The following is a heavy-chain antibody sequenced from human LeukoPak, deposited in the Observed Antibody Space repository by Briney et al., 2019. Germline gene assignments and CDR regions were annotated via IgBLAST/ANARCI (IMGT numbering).Heavy chain of an antibody. Sequence: PGGSLRLSCAASGFTFSSYWMHWVRQAPGKGLLWVSHINSDGTNINYADSVKGRFTISRDNAKNSLYLQMNSLRAEDTAVYYCARSSGWYGWGQGTLVTVSS. V-gene: IGHV3-74*01. J-gene: IGHJ4*02. CDR1: GFTFSSYW. D-gene: IGHD6-19*01. CDR3: ARSSGWYG. CDR2: INSDGTNI.